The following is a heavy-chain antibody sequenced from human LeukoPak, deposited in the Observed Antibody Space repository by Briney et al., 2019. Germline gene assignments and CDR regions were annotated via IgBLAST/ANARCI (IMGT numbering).Heavy chain of an antibody. Sequence: PSETLSLTCTVSGGSISSYYWSWIRQTAGKGLEWIGRIYVSGSTSYNPPLKSRVAMSVDTSKNQFSLKLRYVTAADTAVYYCAREDVDVETTTVSFDYWGQGTLVTVSS. CDR2: IYVSGST. V-gene: IGHV4-4*07. CDR3: AREDVDVETTTVSFDY. D-gene: IGHD5-18*01. J-gene: IGHJ4*02. CDR1: GGSISSYY.